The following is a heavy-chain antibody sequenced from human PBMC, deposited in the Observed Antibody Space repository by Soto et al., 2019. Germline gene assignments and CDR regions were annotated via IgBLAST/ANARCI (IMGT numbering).Heavy chain of an antibody. CDR2: IIPIFGTA. Sequence: SVKVSCKASGGTFSSYASSWGRQATGQGLEWMGGIIPIFGTANYAQKFQGRVTITADESTSTAYMELSSLRSEDTAVYYCARGYSSSWAYYFDYWGQATLVTVSS. D-gene: IGHD6-13*01. J-gene: IGHJ4*02. V-gene: IGHV1-69*13. CDR3: ARGYSSSWAYYFDY. CDR1: GGTFSSYA.